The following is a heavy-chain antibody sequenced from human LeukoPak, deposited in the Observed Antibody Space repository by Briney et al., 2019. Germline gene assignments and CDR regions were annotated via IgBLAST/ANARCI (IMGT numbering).Heavy chain of an antibody. D-gene: IGHD3-10*01. Sequence: SETLSLTCAVYGESFSGYYWSWIRQPPGKGLEWIGEINHSGSTNYNPSLKSRVTISVDTSKNQFSLKLSSMTAADTAVYYCARGALYGSAPLDYWGQGTLVTVSS. CDR3: ARGALYGSAPLDY. CDR1: GESFSGYY. CDR2: INHSGST. V-gene: IGHV4-34*01. J-gene: IGHJ4*02.